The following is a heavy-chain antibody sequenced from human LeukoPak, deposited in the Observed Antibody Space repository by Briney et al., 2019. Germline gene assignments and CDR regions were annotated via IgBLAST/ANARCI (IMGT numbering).Heavy chain of an antibody. CDR3: ARERYSGSYLPHDAFDI. Sequence: GGSLRLSCEASGFTFSDYYMSWIRQAPGKGLEWVSDISSFGSMTHYADSVKGRCTISRDKVKNLLFLQLNSLRAEDSAVYYCARERYSGSYLPHDAFDIWGQGTMVTVSS. CDR2: ISSFGSMT. D-gene: IGHD1-26*01. CDR1: GFTFSDYY. V-gene: IGHV3-11*04. J-gene: IGHJ3*02.